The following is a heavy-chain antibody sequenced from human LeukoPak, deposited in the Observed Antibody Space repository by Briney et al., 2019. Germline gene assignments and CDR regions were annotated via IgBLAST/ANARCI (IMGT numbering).Heavy chain of an antibody. CDR3: AREGGSGSYSYHSDF. V-gene: IGHV1-46*01. D-gene: IGHD1-26*01. CDR2: IKPSGGSA. CDR1: GYTFISYY. Sequence: ASVKVSCKASGYTFISYYMHWVRQAPGQGLEWKGIIKPSGGSASYAQKFQGRVTMTRDTSTSTVYMELRSLRSEDTAVYYCAREGGSGSYSYHSDFWGQGAPLTVSS. J-gene: IGHJ4*02.